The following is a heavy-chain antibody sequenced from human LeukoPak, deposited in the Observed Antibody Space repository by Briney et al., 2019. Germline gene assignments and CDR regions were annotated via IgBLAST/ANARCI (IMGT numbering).Heavy chain of an antibody. CDR3: ARGRGSGHVLPPFDY. J-gene: IGHJ4*02. D-gene: IGHD6-19*01. CDR2: IYTSGST. V-gene: IGHV4-61*02. Sequence: SQTLSLTCTVSGGSISSGSYYWSWIRQPAGKGLEWIGRIYTSGSTNYNPSLKSRVSISVDTSKNQFSLKLSSVTAADTAVYYCARGRGSGHVLPPFDYWGQGTLVTVSS. CDR1: GGSISSGSYY.